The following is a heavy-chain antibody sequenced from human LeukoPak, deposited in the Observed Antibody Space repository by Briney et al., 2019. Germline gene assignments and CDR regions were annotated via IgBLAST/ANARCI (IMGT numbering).Heavy chain of an antibody. D-gene: IGHD3-10*01. V-gene: IGHV3-11*04. Sequence: PGGSLRPSCAASGFIFSDYYMSWIRQAPGKGLEWVSYISNSGSMIYYGDSVKGRFTISRDNAKNSLYLQMNSLRAEDTAVYYCARVSDGSGSHTDYWGQGTLVTVSS. CDR1: GFIFSDYY. J-gene: IGHJ4*02. CDR2: ISNSGSMI. CDR3: ARVSDGSGSHTDY.